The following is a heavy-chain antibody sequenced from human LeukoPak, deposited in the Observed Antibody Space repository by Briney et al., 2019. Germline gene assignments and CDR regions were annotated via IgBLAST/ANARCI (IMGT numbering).Heavy chain of an antibody. CDR2: ISGSGGST. CDR3: ATTGVGSGSYFAWSRFDYFDY. CDR1: GFTFSSYA. D-gene: IGHD1-26*01. Sequence: GGSLRLSCAASGFTFSSYAMSWVRQAPGKGLEWVSAISGSGGSTYYADSVKGRFTISRDNSKNTLYLQMNSLRAEDTAVYYCATTGVGSGSYFAWSRFDYFDYWGQGTLDTVSS. J-gene: IGHJ4*02. V-gene: IGHV3-23*01.